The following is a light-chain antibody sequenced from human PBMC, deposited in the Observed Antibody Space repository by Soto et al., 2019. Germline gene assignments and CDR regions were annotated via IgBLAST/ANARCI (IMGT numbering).Light chain of an antibody. Sequence: QSALTQPRSVSGSPGQSVTISCTGSSSDVGAYTYVSWYQQHPGKAPKLMIYDVNKRPSGVPDRFSGSKSGNTASLTISGLQAEDEAAYYCCSYAGTYTWVFGGGIKLTVL. CDR1: SSDVGAYTY. CDR3: CSYAGTYTWV. V-gene: IGLV2-11*01. J-gene: IGLJ3*02. CDR2: DVN.